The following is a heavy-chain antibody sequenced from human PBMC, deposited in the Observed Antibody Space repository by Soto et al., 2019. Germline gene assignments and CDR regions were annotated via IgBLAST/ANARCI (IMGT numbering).Heavy chain of an antibody. Sequence: GGSLRLSCAASGFTFDNYAMTWVRQAPGKGLEWVSAISGGGGSTYYADSVKGRFTISRDQSENTVFLQMNSLRAEDTAIYYCAKFWSYYYDSSAYHLDYWGQGTLVTVSS. CDR3: AKFWSYYYDSSAYHLDY. CDR1: GFTFDNYA. D-gene: IGHD3-22*01. J-gene: IGHJ4*02. CDR2: ISGGGGST. V-gene: IGHV3-23*01.